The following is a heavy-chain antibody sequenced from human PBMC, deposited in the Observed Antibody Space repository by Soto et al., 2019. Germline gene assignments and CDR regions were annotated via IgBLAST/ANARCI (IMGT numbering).Heavy chain of an antibody. D-gene: IGHD3-16*01. V-gene: IGHV3-9*01. J-gene: IGHJ4*01. CDR2: ITWNSGNI. CDR3: AKDHLGGAMAVPFFDS. CDR1: GFNFDDYA. Sequence: SLRLSCAASGFNFDDYAMHWVRPAPGKGLEWVAGITWNSGNIAYADSVKGRFTISRDNAKNSLYLQMNSLRPEDTAFYFCAKDHLGGAMAVPFFDSRGHGALVTVSS.